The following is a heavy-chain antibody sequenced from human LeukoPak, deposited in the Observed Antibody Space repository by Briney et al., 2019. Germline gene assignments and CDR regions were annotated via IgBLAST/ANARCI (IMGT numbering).Heavy chain of an antibody. CDR2: LYSGGDT. J-gene: IGHJ4*02. Sequence: PGGSLRLSCAASGFSVSGHYMSWVRQAPGKGLEWVSVLYSGGDTYYADSVKGRFTISRDTSKNTLYLQMNGLRAEDTAVYYCAREGPGYSGYDWNYWGQGTLVTVSS. CDR3: AREGPGYSGYDWNY. D-gene: IGHD5-12*01. CDR1: GFSVSGHY. V-gene: IGHV3-66*01.